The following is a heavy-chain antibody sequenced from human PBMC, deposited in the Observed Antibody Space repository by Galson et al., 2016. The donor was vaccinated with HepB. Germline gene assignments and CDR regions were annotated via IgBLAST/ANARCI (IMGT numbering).Heavy chain of an antibody. V-gene: IGHV4-39*01. CDR3: ARHEPPSYYDSSGYDPPPHPVLDS. Sequence: SETLSLTCSVSGVSITNGRYYWGWIRQPPGRRLEWIGVIYHTGSINYNPSLQSRVTIAIDLPNSRFFLELRSVTAADTAVSYCARHEPPSYYDSSGYDPPPHPVLDSWGRGTLVTVSS. CDR1: GVSITNGRYY. J-gene: IGHJ4*02. CDR2: IYHTGSI. D-gene: IGHD2-2*01.